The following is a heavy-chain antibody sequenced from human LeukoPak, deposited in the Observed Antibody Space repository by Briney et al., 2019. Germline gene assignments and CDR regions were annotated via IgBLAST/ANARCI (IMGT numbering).Heavy chain of an antibody. J-gene: IGHJ6*02. CDR3: ARDESGYSYGYSDYGMDV. CDR1: GYTFTGYY. Sequence: ASVKVSCKASGYTFTGYYMHWVRQAPGQGLEWMGWINPNSGGTNYAQKFQGRVTMTRDTSISTAYMELSRLRPDDTAVYYCARDESGYSYGYSDYGMDVWGQGTTATVSS. D-gene: IGHD5-18*01. CDR2: INPNSGGT. V-gene: IGHV1-2*02.